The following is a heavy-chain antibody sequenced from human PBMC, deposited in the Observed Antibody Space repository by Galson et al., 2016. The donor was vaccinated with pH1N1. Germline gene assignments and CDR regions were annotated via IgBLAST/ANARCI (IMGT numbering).Heavy chain of an antibody. CDR2: IRSKADSYVT. D-gene: IGHD1-26*01. J-gene: IGHJ5*02. CDR1: GFTFSGSA. CDR3: TRPNSGSYEEFWFDP. Sequence: SLRLSCAASGFTFSGSAMHWVRQASGKGLEWVGRIRSKADSYVTAYAASVEGRFTISRDDSKNTAYLQMNSLKTEDTAVYYCTRPNSGSYEEFWFDPWGQGTLVTVSS. V-gene: IGHV3-73*01.